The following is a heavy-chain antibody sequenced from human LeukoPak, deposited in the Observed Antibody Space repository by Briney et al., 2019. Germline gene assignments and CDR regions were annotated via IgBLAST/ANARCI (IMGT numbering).Heavy chain of an antibody. CDR2: IHGGGYT. Sequence: SETLSLTCTVSGDSITNQYWSWIRQPAGKGLEWIGRIHGGGYTSYNPSLKRRASMSVDTSKNQFSLKLTSVTAADTAVYFCARVFLAPAAFDYWGQGTPVTVSS. V-gene: IGHV4-4*07. J-gene: IGHJ4*02. D-gene: IGHD2-2*01. CDR1: GDSITNQY. CDR3: ARVFLAPAAFDY.